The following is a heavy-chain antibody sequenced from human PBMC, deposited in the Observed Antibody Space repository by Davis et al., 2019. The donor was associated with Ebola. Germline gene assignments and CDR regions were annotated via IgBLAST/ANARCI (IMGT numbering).Heavy chain of an antibody. D-gene: IGHD4-11*01. V-gene: IGHV3-33*01. CDR1: GFNFRSYG. J-gene: IGHJ4*02. CDR3: ARGIYYSVQSGFDY. Sequence: SLKISCAASGFNFRSYGMHWVRQAPDKGLEWVAVIWYDGSRKYYGDSVKGRFTISRDNSNNLLYLQMNSLRAEDTAVYYCARGIYYSVQSGFDYWGPGTLVTVSS. CDR2: IWYDGSRK.